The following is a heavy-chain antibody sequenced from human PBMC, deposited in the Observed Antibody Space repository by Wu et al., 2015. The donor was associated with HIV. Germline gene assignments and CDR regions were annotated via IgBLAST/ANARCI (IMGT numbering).Heavy chain of an antibody. J-gene: IGHJ6*02. V-gene: IGHV1-69*13. CDR2: IIPVFGIT. Sequence: VQLVQSGTEVKKPGSSVKVSCKASGGTLNNYAISWVRQAPGQGLEWMGRIIPVFGITKYTQEFEGRVSITADESTNTAYMELSSLKSEDTAVYYCAINTDSVATSLYSLGVWGQGTVVTVSS. CDR3: AINTDSVATSLYSLGV. CDR1: GGTLNNYA. D-gene: IGHD5-12*01.